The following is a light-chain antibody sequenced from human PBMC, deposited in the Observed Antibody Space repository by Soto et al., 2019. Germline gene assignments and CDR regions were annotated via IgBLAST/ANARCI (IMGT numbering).Light chain of an antibody. V-gene: IGKV1-9*01. CDR3: QQLNGSPWT. CDR2: GAT. CDR1: PAIASF. Sequence: IPLTQSPSSLSASVGDRVTITCRATPAIASFLAWYQQKPGTAPKLLIYGATTLQSGVPSRFSGSRSGTDYTLTIGSLQPEDFATYYCQQLNGSPWTFGQGTKVDIK. J-gene: IGKJ1*01.